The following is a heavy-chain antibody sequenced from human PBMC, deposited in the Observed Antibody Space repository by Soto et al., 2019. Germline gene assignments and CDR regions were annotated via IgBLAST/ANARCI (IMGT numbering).Heavy chain of an antibody. J-gene: IGHJ5*02. V-gene: IGHV3-30*18. CDR3: AKEGVDTAMVRGWFDP. D-gene: IGHD5-18*01. Sequence: QPGGSLRLSCAASGFTFSSYGMHWVRQAPGKGLEWVAVISYDGSNKYYADSVKGRFTISRDNSKNTLYPQMNSLRAEDTAVYYCAKEGVDTAMVRGWFDPWGQGTLVTVSS. CDR1: GFTFSSYG. CDR2: ISYDGSNK.